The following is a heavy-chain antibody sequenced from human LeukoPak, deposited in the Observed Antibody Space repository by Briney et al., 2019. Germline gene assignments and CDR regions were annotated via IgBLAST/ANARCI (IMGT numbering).Heavy chain of an antibody. CDR3: ARRLTQYDCFDP. CDR2: TYYRSTWYN. J-gene: IGHJ5*02. CDR1: GDSVFSNSAT. Sequence: SQTLSLPCAISGDSVFSNSATWNWIRQSPSRGLEWLGRTYYRSTWYNDYAVSVRGRITVNPDTSKNQFSLHLNSVTPEDTAVYYCARRLTQYDCFDPWGQGILVTVSS. D-gene: IGHD2-2*01. V-gene: IGHV6-1*01.